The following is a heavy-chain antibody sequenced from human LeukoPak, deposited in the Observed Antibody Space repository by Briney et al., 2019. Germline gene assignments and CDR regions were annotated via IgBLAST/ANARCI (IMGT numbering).Heavy chain of an antibody. D-gene: IGHD1-1*01. CDR3: AKERTSEGYFDY. Sequence: GGSLRLSCSASGFTFSTYAMHWVRQAPGKGLEYVSGISSNGGSTNYASSVKGRFTISRDNSKNTLYFQMSSLRAEDTAVYYCAKERTSEGYFDYWGQGTLVTVSS. J-gene: IGHJ4*02. CDR1: GFTFSTYA. CDR2: ISSNGGST. V-gene: IGHV3-64*05.